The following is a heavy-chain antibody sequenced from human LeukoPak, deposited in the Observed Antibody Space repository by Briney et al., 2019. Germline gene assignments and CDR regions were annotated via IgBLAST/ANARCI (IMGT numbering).Heavy chain of an antibody. J-gene: IGHJ3*02. V-gene: IGHV4-61*02. CDR1: GGSISSGSYY. D-gene: IGHD3-3*01. CDR3: ARARALLRFLAI. Sequence: SQTLSLTCTVSGGSISSGSYYWSWIRQPAGKGLEWIGRIYTSGSTNYNPSLKSRVTISVDTSKNQFSLKLSSVTAADTAVYYCARARALLRFLAIWGQGTMVTVSS. CDR2: IYTSGST.